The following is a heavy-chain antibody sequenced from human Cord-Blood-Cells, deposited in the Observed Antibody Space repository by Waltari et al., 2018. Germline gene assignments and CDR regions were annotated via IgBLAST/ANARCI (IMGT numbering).Heavy chain of an antibody. CDR2: IKHSGST. CDR1: GGSFSGYY. CDR3: ARMRNSSSWYYFDY. J-gene: IGHJ4*02. V-gene: IGHV4-34*01. Sequence: QVQLQQWGAGLLKPSETLSLTCAVYGGSFSGYYWSWIRQPPGKGLEWIGEIKHSGSTNSTPSLKSRVTISVDTSKNQFSLKLSSVTAADTAVYYCARMRNSSSWYYFDYWGQGTLVTVSS. D-gene: IGHD6-13*01.